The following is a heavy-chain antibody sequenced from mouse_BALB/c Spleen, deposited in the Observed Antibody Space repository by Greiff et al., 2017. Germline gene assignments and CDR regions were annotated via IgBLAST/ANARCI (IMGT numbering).Heavy chain of an antibody. CDR3: KSPGSSYDY. V-gene: IGHV14-4*02. D-gene: IGHD1-1*01. CDR1: GFNIKDYY. J-gene: IGHJ2*01. Sequence: EVQLQQSGAELVRSGASVKLSCTASGFNIKDYYMHWVKQRPEQGLEWIGWIDPENGDTEYAPKFQGKATMTADTSSNTAYLQLSSLTSEDTAVYYWKSPGSSYDYWGQGTTLTVSS. CDR2: IDPENGDT.